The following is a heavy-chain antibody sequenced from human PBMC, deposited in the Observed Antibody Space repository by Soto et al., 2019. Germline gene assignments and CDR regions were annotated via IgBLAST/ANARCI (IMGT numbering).Heavy chain of an antibody. Sequence: ASVKVSCKASGYTFTSYAMHWVRQAPGQRLEWMGWINAGNGNTKYSQKFQGRVTITRDTSASTAYMELSSLRSEDTAVYYCARAPPYSSGCLSYGMDVWGQGNTVTV. CDR2: INAGNGNT. J-gene: IGHJ6*02. D-gene: IGHD6-19*01. V-gene: IGHV1-3*01. CDR1: GYTFTSYA. CDR3: ARAPPYSSGCLSYGMDV.